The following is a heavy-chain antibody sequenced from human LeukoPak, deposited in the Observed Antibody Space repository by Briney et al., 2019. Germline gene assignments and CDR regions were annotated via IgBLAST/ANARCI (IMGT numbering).Heavy chain of an antibody. CDR1: GSPFTSYT. V-gene: IGHV5-10-1*01. CDR2: IDPSDSYT. D-gene: IGHD2-15*01. CDR3: ARQVEDIVVVVAATPHYGMDV. J-gene: IGHJ6*04. Sequence: GGPLRISCQGPGSPFTSYTISWVRQLPGKGLEWMGRIDPSDSYTNYSPSFQGHVTISADKSISTAYLQWSSLKASDTAMYYCARQVEDIVVVVAATPHYGMDVWGKGTTVTVSS.